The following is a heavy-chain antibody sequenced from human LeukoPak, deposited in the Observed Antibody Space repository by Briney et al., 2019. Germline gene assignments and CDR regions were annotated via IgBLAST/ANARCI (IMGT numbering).Heavy chain of an antibody. CDR2: ISYDGSNK. CDR1: GFTFSSYG. CDR3: AKSDLGPRSRQVGHFDY. V-gene: IGHV3-30*18. D-gene: IGHD2-15*01. J-gene: IGHJ4*02. Sequence: PGGSLRLSCAASGFTFSSYGMHWVRQAPGKGLEWVAVISYDGSNKYYTDSVKGRFTISRDNSKNTLYLQMNSLRTEDTAVYYCAKSDLGPRSRQVGHFDYWGQGTLVTVSS.